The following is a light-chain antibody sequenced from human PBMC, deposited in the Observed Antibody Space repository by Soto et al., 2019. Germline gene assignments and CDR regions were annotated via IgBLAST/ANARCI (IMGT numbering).Light chain of an antibody. V-gene: IGLV2-14*01. Sequence: QSALTQPPSASGSPGRSVTISCTGASSDVGGYNFVSWYQQHPGKAPKLLIYEVSNRPSGVSDRFSGSKSGNTASLIISGLQAEDEADYYCCSFTTSTTLYVFGTGTKVTVL. J-gene: IGLJ1*01. CDR2: EVS. CDR3: CSFTTSTTLYV. CDR1: SSDVGGYNF.